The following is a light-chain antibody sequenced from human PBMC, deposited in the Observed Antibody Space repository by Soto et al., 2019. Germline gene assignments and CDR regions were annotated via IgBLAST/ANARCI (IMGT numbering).Light chain of an antibody. CDR3: QQYGSSSLT. J-gene: IGKJ4*01. CDR1: QSVSSSY. CDR2: GAS. Sequence: EIVLTQSPGTLSLSPGERATLSCRASQSVSSSYLAWYQQKPGQAPRLLIYGASSMAAGIPDRFSGSGSGTGFTLTISRLETEDGAVYYCQQYGSSSLTFGGGTKVEIK. V-gene: IGKV3-20*01.